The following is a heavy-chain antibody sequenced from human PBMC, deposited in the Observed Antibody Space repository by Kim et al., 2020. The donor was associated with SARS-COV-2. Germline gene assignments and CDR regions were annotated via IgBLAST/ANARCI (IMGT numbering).Heavy chain of an antibody. CDR2: INPNGGST. Sequence: ASVKVSCKASGYTFINSYIHWVRHTPGQGLEWMGIINPNGGSTTYAQKFQGRVAMTRDTSTSTVQMELTGLRSEDTAVYYCARRACSGSSCYFDYWGQGTRVTVSS. CDR1: GYTFINSY. J-gene: IGHJ4*02. D-gene: IGHD2-2*01. CDR3: ARRACSGSSCYFDY. V-gene: IGHV1-46*01.